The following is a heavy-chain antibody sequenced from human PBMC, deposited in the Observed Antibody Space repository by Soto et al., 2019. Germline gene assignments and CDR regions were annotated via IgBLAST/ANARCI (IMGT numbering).Heavy chain of an antibody. J-gene: IGHJ4*02. D-gene: IGHD3-3*01. CDR2: INPTGDTT. V-gene: IGHV1-46*04. Sequence: QVQLVQSGAEVKKPGASVKISCKASGYTVTNHHMHWVRQAPGQGLEWVGKINPTGDTTIYAQNLRGRVSITGDTSTSIVYMEVSSLSSEDMAVYWCARVSQTFGPDYWGQGTLVTVSS. CDR3: ARVSQTFGPDY. CDR1: GYTVTNHH.